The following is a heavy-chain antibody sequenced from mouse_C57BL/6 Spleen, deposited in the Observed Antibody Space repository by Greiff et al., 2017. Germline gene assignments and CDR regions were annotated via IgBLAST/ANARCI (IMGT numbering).Heavy chain of an antibody. CDR1: GYAFTNYL. CDR2: INPGSGGT. V-gene: IGHV1-54*01. Sequence: QVQLQQSGAELVRPGTSVKVSCKASGYAFTNYLIEWVKQRPGQGLEWIGVINPGSGGTNYNEKFKGKVTLTADKSSSTAYMQLSSLTSEDSAVYFCARSGSRWLLSDYYAMDYWGQGTSVTVSS. D-gene: IGHD2-3*01. J-gene: IGHJ4*01. CDR3: ARSGSRWLLSDYYAMDY.